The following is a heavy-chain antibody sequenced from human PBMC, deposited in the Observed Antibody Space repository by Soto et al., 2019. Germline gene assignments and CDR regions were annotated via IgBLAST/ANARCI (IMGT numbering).Heavy chain of an antibody. D-gene: IGHD3-22*01. CDR2: ISYTGSTI. J-gene: IGHJ4*02. CDR1: EFTFSNYE. CDR3: ARGLRNYYDRSGLHY. V-gene: IGHV3-48*03. Sequence: LXLSCVGSEFTFSNYEMNWVRQAPGKGLEWVSYISYTGSTIYYADSVRGRFTISRDNSKNSLYLQMNSLRAEDTAVYYCARGLRNYYDRSGLHYWGQGTLVTVSS.